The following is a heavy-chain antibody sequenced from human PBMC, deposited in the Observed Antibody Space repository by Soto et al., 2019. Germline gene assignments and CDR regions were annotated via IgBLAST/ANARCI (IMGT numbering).Heavy chain of an antibody. CDR1: GDSVSSDSYY. Sequence: QLQLQESGPGLVKPSETLSLTCTVSGDSVSSDSYYWSWIRQPPGKRLEWIGYISHSGSTSYNPSLQSRVSMSIDPSKNQVFLELSSVTAADTASYYCAREGGVLRLSIWLDPCGQGTLVTVSA. CDR3: AREGGVLRLSIWLDP. D-gene: IGHD3-3*01. V-gene: IGHV4-61*01. CDR2: ISHSGST. J-gene: IGHJ5*02.